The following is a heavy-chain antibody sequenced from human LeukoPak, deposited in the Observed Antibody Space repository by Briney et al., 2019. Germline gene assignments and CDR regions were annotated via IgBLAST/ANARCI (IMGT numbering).Heavy chain of an antibody. CDR2: IYYSGST. V-gene: IGHV4-59*01. J-gene: IGHJ5*02. CDR1: GGSISSYY. CDR3: ARFLEWFGIDP. D-gene: IGHD3-3*01. Sequence: SETLSLTRTVSGGSISSYYWSWIRQPPGKGLEWIGYIYYSGSTNYNPSLKSRVTISVDTSKNQFSLKLSSVTAADTAVYYCARFLEWFGIDPWGQGTLVTVSS.